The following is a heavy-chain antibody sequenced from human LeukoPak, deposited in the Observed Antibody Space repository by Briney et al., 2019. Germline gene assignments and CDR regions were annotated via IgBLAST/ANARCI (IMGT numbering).Heavy chain of an antibody. V-gene: IGHV3-66*01. Sequence: GGSLRLSCAASGFTVSSNYMSWVRQAPGKGLEWVSVIYSGGSTYYADSVKGRFTISRDNAKNSLYLQMNSLRAEDTAVYYCARTYGDYVYILGYWGQGTLVTVSS. CDR1: GFTVSSNY. D-gene: IGHD4-17*01. CDR2: IYSGGST. CDR3: ARTYGDYVYILGY. J-gene: IGHJ4*02.